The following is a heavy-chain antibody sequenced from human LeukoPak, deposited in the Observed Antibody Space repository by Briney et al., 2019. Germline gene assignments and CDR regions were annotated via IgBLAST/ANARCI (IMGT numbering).Heavy chain of an antibody. J-gene: IGHJ3*02. D-gene: IGHD5-18*01. CDR3: ARSNRGGYSYGFSLDAFDI. CDR2: IIPIFGTA. CDR1: GGTFSSYA. Sequence: SVKVSCKASGGTFSSYAISWVRQAPGQGLEWMGGIIPIFGTANYAQKFQGRVTITADESTSTAYMELSSLRSEDTAVYYCARSNRGGYSYGFSLDAFDIWGQGTMVTVSS. V-gene: IGHV1-69*13.